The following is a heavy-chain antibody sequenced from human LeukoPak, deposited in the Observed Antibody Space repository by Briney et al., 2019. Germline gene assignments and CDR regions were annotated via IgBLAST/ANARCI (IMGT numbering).Heavy chain of an antibody. CDR3: ARAGGGYGDYFNY. J-gene: IGHJ4*02. CDR1: GFTFDDYG. D-gene: IGHD3-16*01. CDR2: INWNGGST. V-gene: IGHV3-20*04. Sequence: LSGESLRLSCAASGFTFDDYGMSWVRQAPGKGLEWVSGINWNGGSTGYADSVKGRFTISRDNAKNSLYLQMNSLRAEDTALYYCARAGGGYGDYFNYWGQGTLVTVSS.